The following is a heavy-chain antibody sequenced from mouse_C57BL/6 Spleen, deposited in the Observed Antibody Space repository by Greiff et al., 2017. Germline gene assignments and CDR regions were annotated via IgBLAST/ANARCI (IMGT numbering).Heavy chain of an antibody. Sequence: QVQLQQSGAELVRPGTSVKVSCKASGYAFTNYLIEWVKQRPGQGLEWIGVINPGSGGTNYNEKVKGKATLTADKSSSTAYMQLSSLTSEDSAVYFCERSPIFYCGSTEAYWGQGTLVTVSA. D-gene: IGHD1-1*01. CDR2: INPGSGGT. CDR3: ERSPIFYCGSTEAY. CDR1: GYAFTNYL. J-gene: IGHJ3*01. V-gene: IGHV1-54*01.